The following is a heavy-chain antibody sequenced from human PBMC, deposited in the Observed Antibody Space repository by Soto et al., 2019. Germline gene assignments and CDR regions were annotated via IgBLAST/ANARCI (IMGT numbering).Heavy chain of an antibody. V-gene: IGHV3-30-3*01. J-gene: IGHJ4*02. CDR1: GLTFSSYA. CDR3: ATEGFDC. CDR2: ISNDGTNK. Sequence: QVQLVESGGGVVQPGRSLRLSCAASGLTFSSYAMDWVRQAPGKGLEWVAIISNDGTNKNYADSVKGRLTISRDNSKNTLYLQMNSLRVEDTAVYYCATEGFDCWGQGTLVTVSS.